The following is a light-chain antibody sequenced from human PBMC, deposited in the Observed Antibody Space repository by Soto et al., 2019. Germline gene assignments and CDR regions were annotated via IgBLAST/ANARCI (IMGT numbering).Light chain of an antibody. CDR3: QQYGYLVT. CDR1: QTVSSNY. Sequence: EILLTQSPGTLSLSPVEGATLSCWASQTVSSNYLAWYQQKPGRAHRLLIYGASSRATGIPDRFSGSGSGTDFTLTISRLETEDFAMYYCQQYGYLVTFGGGTKVDIK. CDR2: GAS. V-gene: IGKV3-20*01. J-gene: IGKJ4*01.